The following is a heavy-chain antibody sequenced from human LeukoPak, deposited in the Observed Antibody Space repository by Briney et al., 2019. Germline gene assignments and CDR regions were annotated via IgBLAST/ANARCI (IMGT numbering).Heavy chain of an antibody. CDR2: IYYSGTT. J-gene: IGHJ4*02. Sequence: SETLSLTCTVSGYSISSGYYWGWIRQPPGKGLEWIGSIYYSGTTYYNPSLKSRVTMSVDTSKNQFSLKMSSVTAADTAVYYCAGERYSSSPRFDYWGQGTLVTVSS. D-gene: IGHD6-13*01. CDR3: AGERYSSSPRFDY. V-gene: IGHV4-38-2*02. CDR1: GYSISSGYY.